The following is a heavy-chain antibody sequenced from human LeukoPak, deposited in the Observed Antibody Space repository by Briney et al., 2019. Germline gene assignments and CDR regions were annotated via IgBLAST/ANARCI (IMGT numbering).Heavy chain of an antibody. CDR2: IYYSGST. Sequence: SETLSLTCTVSGGSIRSTSYYWGWIRQPPGKGLEWIGSIYYSGSTYYNPSLKSRVTISVDTSKNQFSLKLSSVTAADTAVYYCAREVPYYFDYWGQGTLVTVSS. D-gene: IGHD1-1*01. CDR3: AREVPYYFDY. J-gene: IGHJ4*02. CDR1: GGSIRSTSYY. V-gene: IGHV4-39*07.